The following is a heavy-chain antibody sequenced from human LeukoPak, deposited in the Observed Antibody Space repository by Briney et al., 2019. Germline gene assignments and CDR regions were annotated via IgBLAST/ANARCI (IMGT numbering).Heavy chain of an antibody. D-gene: IGHD2-21*01. J-gene: IGHJ5*02. V-gene: IGHV4-34*01. Sequence: SETLSLTCAVYGGSFSGYYWSWIRQPPGKGLEWIGEINHSGSTNYNPSLKSRVTISVDTSKNQFSLKLSSVTAADTAVYYCARKTLVAIISSNWFDPWGQGTLVTVSS. CDR1: GGSFSGYY. CDR2: INHSGST. CDR3: ARKTLVAIISSNWFDP.